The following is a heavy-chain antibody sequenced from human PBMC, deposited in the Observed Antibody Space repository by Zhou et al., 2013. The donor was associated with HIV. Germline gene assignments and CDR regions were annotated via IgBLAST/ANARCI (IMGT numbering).Heavy chain of an antibody. Sequence: QVQLVQSGAEVRKPGASVKVSCKASGYTFTGYYMHWVRQAPGQGLEWMGWINPNSGGTNYAQKFQGRVTMTRDTSISTAYMELRSLRSDDTAVYYCARESSWYNAEYFQHSGPGPPWSPSSS. CDR1: GYTFTGYY. CDR3: ARESSWYNAEYFQH. J-gene: IGHJ1*01. V-gene: IGHV1-2*02. D-gene: IGHD6-13*01. CDR2: INPNSGGT.